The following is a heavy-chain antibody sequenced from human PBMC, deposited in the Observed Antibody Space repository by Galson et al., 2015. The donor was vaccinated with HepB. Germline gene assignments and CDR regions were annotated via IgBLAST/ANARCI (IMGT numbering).Heavy chain of an antibody. CDR2: ISYDGSNK. CDR3: ARDEYDSSGYRRFDY. J-gene: IGHJ4*02. V-gene: IGHV3-30*03. Sequence: SLRLSCPASGSTFSSYSMNWVRQAPGKGLEWVAVISYDGSNKYYADSVKGRFTISRDNSKNTLYLQMNSLRAEDTAVYYCARDEYDSSGYRRFDYWGQGTLVTVSS. D-gene: IGHD3-22*01. CDR1: GSTFSSYS.